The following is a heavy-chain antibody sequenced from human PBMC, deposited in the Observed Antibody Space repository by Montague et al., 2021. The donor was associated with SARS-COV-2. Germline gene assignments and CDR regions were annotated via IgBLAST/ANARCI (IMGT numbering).Heavy chain of an antibody. Sequence: SLRLSCAASGFTFSSYAMHWVRQAPGKGLEWVAVISYDGSNKYYADSVKGRFTISRDNSKNTLYLQMNSLRAEDTAVYYCARDLAYYDILTGYLGGKNYYYYYGMDVWGQGTTVTVSS. V-gene: IGHV3-30-3*01. D-gene: IGHD3-9*01. CDR2: ISYDGSNK. CDR1: GFTFSSYA. J-gene: IGHJ6*02. CDR3: ARDLAYYDILTGYLGGKNYYYYYGMDV.